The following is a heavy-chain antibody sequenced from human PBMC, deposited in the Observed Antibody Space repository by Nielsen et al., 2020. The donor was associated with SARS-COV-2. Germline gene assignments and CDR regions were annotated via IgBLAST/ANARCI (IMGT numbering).Heavy chain of an antibody. D-gene: IGHD4-23*01. CDR3: AKDRSPILRWPTDY. CDR2: IRYDGSNK. V-gene: IGHV3-30*02. CDR1: GFTFSSYG. Sequence: GESLKISCAASGFTFSSYGMHWVRQAPGKGLEWVAFIRYDGSNKYYADSVKGRFTISRDNSKNTLYLQMNSLRAEDTAVYYCAKDRSPILRWPTDYWGQGTLVTVSS. J-gene: IGHJ4*02.